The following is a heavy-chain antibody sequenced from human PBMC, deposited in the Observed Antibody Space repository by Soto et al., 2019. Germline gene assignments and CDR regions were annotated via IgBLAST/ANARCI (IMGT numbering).Heavy chain of an antibody. D-gene: IGHD1-26*01. CDR3: AGEVGGTGLQV. Sequence: QVQLVQSGAQVKKPGSSVRVSCRTSGGTFKNYGFSWVRQAPGQGLEWMGGIIPMYGIANYGQIFQGRLTITADESTKTAYMDLSSLKSEDTAVYYCAGEVGGTGLQVWGQGTQVTVSS. CDR1: GGTFKNYG. V-gene: IGHV1-69*12. J-gene: IGHJ4*02. CDR2: IIPMYGIA.